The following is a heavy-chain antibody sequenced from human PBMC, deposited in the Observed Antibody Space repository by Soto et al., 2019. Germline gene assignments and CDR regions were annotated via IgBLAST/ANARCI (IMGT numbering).Heavy chain of an antibody. Sequence: QVQLVESGGGVVQPGRSLRLSCAASGFTFSSYGMHWVRQAPGKGLEWVAVIWYDGSNKYYADSVKGRFTISRDNSKNTLYLQLYSLRADETAVYYCAREGTRIASAGSTYYYGMDVWGQGTTVTVSS. CDR1: GFTFSSYG. J-gene: IGHJ6*02. CDR3: AREGTRIASAGSTYYYGMDV. CDR2: IWYDGSNK. V-gene: IGHV3-33*01. D-gene: IGHD6-13*01.